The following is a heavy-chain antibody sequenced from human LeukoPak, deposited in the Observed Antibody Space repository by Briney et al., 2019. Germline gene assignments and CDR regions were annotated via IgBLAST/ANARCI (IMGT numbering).Heavy chain of an antibody. CDR1: GFTFSGYW. D-gene: IGHD2-15*01. CDR2: IKQDGSEQ. Sequence: GGSLRLSCTASGFTFSGYWMSWVRPAPGKGLEWLANIKQDGSEQYYADSVRGRFTISRDNAKNSVYLQMNSLRGDDTAVYYCARDYCSGVTCYDGYWGQGTLVTVSS. J-gene: IGHJ4*02. V-gene: IGHV3-7*04. CDR3: ARDYCSGVTCYDGY.